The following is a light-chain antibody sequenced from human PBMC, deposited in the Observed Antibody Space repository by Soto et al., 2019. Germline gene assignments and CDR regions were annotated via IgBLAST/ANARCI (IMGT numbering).Light chain of an antibody. V-gene: IGLV1-47*01. CDR2: RNN. J-gene: IGLJ3*02. CDR3: AAWDDSLSGQV. CDR1: SSNIGSNY. Sequence: QSVLTQPPSASGTPGQRVTISCSGSSSNIGSNYVYWYQQLPGTAPKLLIYRNNQRPSWVPDRFSGSKSGTSASLAISGLRSEDEADYSCAAWDDSLSGQVFGGGTKLTVL.